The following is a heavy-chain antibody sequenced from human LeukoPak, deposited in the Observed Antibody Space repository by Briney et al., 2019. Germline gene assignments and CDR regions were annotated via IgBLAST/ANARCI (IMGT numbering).Heavy chain of an antibody. J-gene: IGHJ6*03. Sequence: PGGSLRPSCAASGFTFSSYEMNWVRQAPGKGLEWVSYISSSGSTIYYADSVKGRFTISRDNAKNSLYLQMNSLRAEDTAVYYCARERPLDSSKYYYYMDVWGKGTTVTVSS. CDR1: GFTFSSYE. CDR2: ISSSGSTI. V-gene: IGHV3-48*03. D-gene: IGHD3-22*01. CDR3: ARERPLDSSKYYYYMDV.